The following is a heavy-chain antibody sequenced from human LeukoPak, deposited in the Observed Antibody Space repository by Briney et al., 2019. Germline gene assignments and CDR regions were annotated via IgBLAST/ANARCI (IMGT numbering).Heavy chain of an antibody. D-gene: IGHD1-26*01. CDR2: INPNSGGT. J-gene: IGHJ4*02. V-gene: IGHV1-2*02. CDR3: ARWSNSGFDY. CDR1: GYTFTGYY. Sequence: EASVEVSCKASGYTFTGYYMHWVRQAPGQGLEWMGRINPNSGGTNYVEKFQGRVTMTRDTSISTAYMELSRLTSDDTSMYYCARWSNSGFDYWGQGTLVTVSS.